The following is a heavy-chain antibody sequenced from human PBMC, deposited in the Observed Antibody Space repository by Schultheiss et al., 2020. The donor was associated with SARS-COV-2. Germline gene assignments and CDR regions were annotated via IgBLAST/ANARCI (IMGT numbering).Heavy chain of an antibody. CDR2: ISAYNGNT. V-gene: IGHV1-18*04. CDR3: AMALLVRGVMGWFDP. CDR1: GYTFTSYG. J-gene: IGHJ5*02. Sequence: ASVKVSCKASGYTFTSYGISWVRQAPGQGLEWMGWISAYNGNTNYAQKLQGRVTMTRNTSISTAYMELSSLRSEDTAVYYCAMALLVRGVMGWFDPWGQGTLVTVSS. D-gene: IGHD3-10*01.